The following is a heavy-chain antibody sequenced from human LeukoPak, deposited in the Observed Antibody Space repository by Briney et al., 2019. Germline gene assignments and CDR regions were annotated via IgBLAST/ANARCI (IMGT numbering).Heavy chain of an antibody. J-gene: IGHJ6*03. D-gene: IGHD3-10*01. CDR3: ASGSGSYRTPYYYMDV. CDR2: IYSGGST. V-gene: IGHV3-53*01. Sequence: GGSLRLSSAASGFTVSSNYMSWVRQAPGKGLEWVSVIYSGGSTYYADSVKGRFTISRDNSKNTLYLQMNSLRAEDTAVYYCASGSGSYRTPYYYMDVSGTGTTVTVSS. CDR1: GFTVSSNY.